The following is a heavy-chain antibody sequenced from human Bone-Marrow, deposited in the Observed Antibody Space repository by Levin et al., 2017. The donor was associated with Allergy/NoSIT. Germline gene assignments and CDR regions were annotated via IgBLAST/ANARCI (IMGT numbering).Heavy chain of an antibody. CDR2: IDWDDDK. J-gene: IGHJ6*02. CDR3: ARMAYYYGMDV. CDR1: GFSLSTSGMR. V-gene: IGHV2-70*04. Sequence: TLSLTCTFSGFSLSTSGMRVSWIRQPPGKALEWLARIDWDDDKFYSTSLKTRLTISKDTSKNQVVLTMTNMDPVDTATYYCARMAYYYGMDVWGQGTTVTVSS.